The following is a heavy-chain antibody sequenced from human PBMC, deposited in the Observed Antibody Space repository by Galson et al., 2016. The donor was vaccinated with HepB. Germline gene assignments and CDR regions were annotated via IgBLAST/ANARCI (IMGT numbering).Heavy chain of an antibody. CDR2: ISYDGSNK. CDR1: GFTFSRHA. J-gene: IGHJ6*04. V-gene: IGHV3-30*09. CDR3: ARDNLVDGFSYYYGMDV. D-gene: IGHD1-14*01. Sequence: SLRLSCAASGFTFSRHAMHWVRQAPGKGLEWVAVISYDGSNKYYADSVKGRFAISRDNSENTLSLLMNSLRPEDTAVFFCARDNLVDGFSYYYGMDVWGKGTTVTVSS.